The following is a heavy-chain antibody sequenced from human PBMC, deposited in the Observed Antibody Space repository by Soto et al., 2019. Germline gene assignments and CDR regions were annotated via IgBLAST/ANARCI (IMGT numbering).Heavy chain of an antibody. CDR2: IYPGDSDT. V-gene: IGHV5-51*01. CDR1: GYSFTSYW. D-gene: IGHD3-3*01. J-gene: IGHJ6*02. CDR3: ARHQRITIFGVVTGMDV. Sequence: GESLKISFKGSGYSFTSYWIGWVRQMPGKGLEWMGIIYPGDSDTRYSPSFQGQVTISADKSISTAYLQWSSLKASDTAMYYCARHQRITIFGVVTGMDVWGQGTTVTVSS.